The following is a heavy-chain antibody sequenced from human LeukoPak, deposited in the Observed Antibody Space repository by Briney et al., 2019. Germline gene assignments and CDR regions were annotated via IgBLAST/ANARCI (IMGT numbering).Heavy chain of an antibody. Sequence: SETLSLTCAVYGGSFSGYYWSWIRQPPGKGLEWIGEIYHSGSTNYNPSLKSRVTISVDKSKNQFSLKLSSVTAADTAVYYCARERAFDIWGQGTMVTVSS. CDR1: GGSFSGYY. CDR2: IYHSGST. V-gene: IGHV4-34*01. D-gene: IGHD1-1*01. CDR3: ARERAFDI. J-gene: IGHJ3*02.